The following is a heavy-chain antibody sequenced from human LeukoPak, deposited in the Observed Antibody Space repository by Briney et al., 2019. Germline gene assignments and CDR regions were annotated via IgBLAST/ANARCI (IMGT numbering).Heavy chain of an antibody. CDR2: IIPIFGTA. CDR3: ASGYSSSSGTYDYYYYYMDV. J-gene: IGHJ6*03. CDR1: GGTFSSYV. Sequence: SVKVSCKASGGTFSSYVINWVRQAPGQGLEWMGGIIPIFGTANYAQKFQGRVTITADKSTSTACMELSSLRSEDTAVYYCASGYSSSSGTYDYYYYYMDVWGKGTTVTVSS. D-gene: IGHD6-6*01. V-gene: IGHV1-69*06.